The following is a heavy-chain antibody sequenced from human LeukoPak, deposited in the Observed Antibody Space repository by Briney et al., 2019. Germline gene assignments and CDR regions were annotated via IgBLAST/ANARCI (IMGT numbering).Heavy chain of an antibody. D-gene: IGHD2-2*01. CDR3: AKGRGYCSSTSCYSYMDV. CDR1: RFTFSSYW. CDR2: IIVDGSST. J-gene: IGHJ6*03. Sequence: GGSLRLSCAASRFTFSSYWMHWVRQAPGRGRGWVPVIIVDGSSTSYADSVKGRFTISRDNAKNTLYLQMNSLRAEDTAVYYCAKGRGYCSSTSCYSYMDVWGKGTTVTVSS. V-gene: IGHV3-74*01.